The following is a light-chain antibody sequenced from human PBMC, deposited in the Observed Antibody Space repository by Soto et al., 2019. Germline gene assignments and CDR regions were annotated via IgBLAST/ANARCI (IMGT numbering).Light chain of an antibody. CDR3: QQYGSSPIT. CDR2: GAS. CDR1: QSVNTN. Sequence: EIVLTQSPGTLSLSPWERATLSCRASQSVNTNLAWYQQKPGQAPRLLISGASSRATGIPDRFSGSGSGTDFTLTISRLEPEDFAVYYCQQYGSSPITFGQGTRLEIK. V-gene: IGKV3-20*01. J-gene: IGKJ5*01.